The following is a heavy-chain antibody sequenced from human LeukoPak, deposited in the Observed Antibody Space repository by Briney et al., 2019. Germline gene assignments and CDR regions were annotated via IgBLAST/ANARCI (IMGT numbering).Heavy chain of an antibody. Sequence: GASVKVSCKASGYTFTSYDINWVRQATGQGLEWMGWMNPNSGNTGYAQKFQGRVTMTRNTSISTAYMELSSLRSEDTAVYYCARPQRVRGVIANYYYGMDVRGQGTTVTVSS. V-gene: IGHV1-8*01. J-gene: IGHJ6*02. CDR1: GYTFTSYD. CDR2: MNPNSGNT. CDR3: ARPQRVRGVIANYYYGMDV. D-gene: IGHD3-10*01.